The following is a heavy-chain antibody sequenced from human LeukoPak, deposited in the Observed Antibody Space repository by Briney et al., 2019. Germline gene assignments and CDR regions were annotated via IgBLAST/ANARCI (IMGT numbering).Heavy chain of an antibody. V-gene: IGHV1-3*01. CDR2: INAGNGNT. D-gene: IGHD2-21*02. CDR1: GYTFTSYA. CDR3: ARSGLSAYCGGDCYPPPDV. J-gene: IGHJ6*02. Sequence: ASVKVSCKASGYTFTSYAMHWVRQAPGQRLEWMGWINAGNGNTKYSQKFQGRVTITRDTSASTAYMELSSLRSEDTAVYYCARSGLSAYCGGDCYPPPDVWGQGTTVTVSS.